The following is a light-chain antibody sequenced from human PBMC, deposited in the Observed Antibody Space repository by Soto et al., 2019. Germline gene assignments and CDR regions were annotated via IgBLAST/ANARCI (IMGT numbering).Light chain of an antibody. CDR2: NNN. Sequence: QSVLTQPPSASGTPGQRVTISCSGSSSNIGNSYVYWYQQLPGAAPKLLIYNNNQRPSGVPDRFSGSKSGTSASLAISGLRSEDEGDYYCSAWDDSLSGFDVFGTGTKVTV. CDR3: SAWDDSLSGFDV. J-gene: IGLJ1*01. V-gene: IGLV1-47*01. CDR1: SSNIGNSY.